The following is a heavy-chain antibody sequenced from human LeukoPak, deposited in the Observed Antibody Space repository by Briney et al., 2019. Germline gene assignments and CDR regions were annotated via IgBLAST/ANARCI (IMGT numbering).Heavy chain of an antibody. CDR2: INSDGSAT. CDR3: ARRENDY. Sequence: GGSLRLSCAASGFTFGSPWMHWVRQAPGKGLVWVSRINSDGSATAYADSVKGRFTISRDNAENTLYLQMNSLRAEDTAVYYCARRENDYWGQGTLVTVSS. V-gene: IGHV3-74*01. J-gene: IGHJ4*02. D-gene: IGHD5-24*01. CDR1: GFTFGSPW.